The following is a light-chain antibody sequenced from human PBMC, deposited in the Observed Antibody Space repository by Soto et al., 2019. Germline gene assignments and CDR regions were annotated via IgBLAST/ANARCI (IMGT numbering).Light chain of an antibody. J-gene: IGKJ2*01. V-gene: IGKV3D-15*01. CDR1: QSITSH. Sequence: EVVLAQSPATLSVAAWERATLSCRASQSITSHLAWYHQNPGQAPRLLIHAASTGATGIPARFRGSGSGTDFTLTISSLEPEDSAVYFCHQYADSPQTFGQGTKVDIK. CDR2: AAS. CDR3: HQYADSPQT.